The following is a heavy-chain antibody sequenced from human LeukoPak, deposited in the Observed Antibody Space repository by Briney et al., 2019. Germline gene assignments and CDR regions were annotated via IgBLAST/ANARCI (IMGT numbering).Heavy chain of an antibody. CDR1: GYTFTSYD. D-gene: IGHD2-2*01. CDR3: ARKQLFLDETFDI. V-gene: IGHV1-8*03. J-gene: IGHJ3*02. CDR2: MNPNRGNT. Sequence: VASVKVSCMASGYTFTSYDIKWVRQATGPGLEWMGWMNPNRGNTDYAQKFQGRVTITRNTTISTTYMELSRVRSEDTAVYYCARKQLFLDETFDIWGEGTMVTVSS.